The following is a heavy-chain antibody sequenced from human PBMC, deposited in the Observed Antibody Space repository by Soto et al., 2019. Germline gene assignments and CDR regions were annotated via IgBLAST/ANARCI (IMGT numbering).Heavy chain of an antibody. CDR1: GGTFSSYA. Sequence: QVQLVQAGAEVKKPGSSVKVSCKASGGTFSSYAISWVRQAPGQGLEWMGEIIPIFGTGNYAQKFRGRVTITADESTSTAYMELSSLRSEDTAVYYCARDRGPSSGYYPYWFDPWGQGTLVTVSS. J-gene: IGHJ5*02. CDR2: IIPIFGTG. D-gene: IGHD3-22*01. V-gene: IGHV1-69*12. CDR3: ARDRGPSSGYYPYWFDP.